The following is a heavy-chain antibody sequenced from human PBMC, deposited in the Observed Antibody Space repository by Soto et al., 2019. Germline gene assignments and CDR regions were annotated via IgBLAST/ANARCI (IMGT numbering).Heavy chain of an antibody. D-gene: IGHD6-13*01. CDR1: GGSVSSGSYY. Sequence: QVQLQESGPGLVKPSETLSLTCTVSGGSVSSGSYYWSWIRQPPGKGLEWSGYIYYSGSTNYNPSLKSRVDISVDTSKNQFSLKLSSVTAADTAVYYCARDHGDQQLYYWGQGTLVTVSS. J-gene: IGHJ4*02. V-gene: IGHV4-61*01. CDR2: IYYSGST. CDR3: ARDHGDQQLYY.